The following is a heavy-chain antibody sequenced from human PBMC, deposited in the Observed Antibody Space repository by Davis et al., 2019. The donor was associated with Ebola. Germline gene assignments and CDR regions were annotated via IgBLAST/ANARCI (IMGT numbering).Heavy chain of an antibody. D-gene: IGHD3-22*01. CDR2: IIPMFRSA. CDR1: GGTFSSFA. CDR3: ARVQTGYYFDSSDSPSWFDP. J-gene: IGHJ5*02. V-gene: IGHV1-69*13. Sequence: SVKVSCKTSGGTFSSFAISWVRQAPGQGLEWMGGIIPMFRSANYAQKFQGRVTITAEESTRTVYMDLSSLRSDDTAVYYCARVQTGYYFDSSDSPSWFDPWGQGTLVIVSS.